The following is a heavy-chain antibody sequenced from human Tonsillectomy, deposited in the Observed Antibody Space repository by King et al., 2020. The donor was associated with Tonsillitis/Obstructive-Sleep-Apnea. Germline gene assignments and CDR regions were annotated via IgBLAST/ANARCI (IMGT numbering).Heavy chain of an antibody. CDR3: ARALVGAATPPCYYYYMDV. D-gene: IGHD2-15*01. J-gene: IGHJ6*03. CDR2: IIPIVGTA. CDR1: GVTFSSYA. V-gene: IGHV1-69*01. Sequence: VQLVESGAEVKKPGSSVKVSCKASGVTFSSYAISWVRQAPGQGLEWMGGIIPIVGTANYAQKFQGRVTITADESTSTAYMELSSLRSEDTAVYYCARALVGAATPPCYYYYMDVCGKGTTVTVSS.